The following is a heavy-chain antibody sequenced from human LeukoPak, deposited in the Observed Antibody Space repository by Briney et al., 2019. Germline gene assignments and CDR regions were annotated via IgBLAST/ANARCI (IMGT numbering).Heavy chain of an antibody. CDR2: IYYSGST. CDR3: ARLPKGSYDPYYFDY. CDR1: GGSISSSSYY. Sequence: SETLFLTCTVSGGSISSSSYYWGWIRQPPGKGLEWIGSIYYSGSTYYNPSLKSRVTISVDTSKNQFSLKLSSVTAADTAVYYCARLPKGSYDPYYFDYWGQGTLVTVSS. J-gene: IGHJ4*02. D-gene: IGHD1-26*01. V-gene: IGHV4-39*01.